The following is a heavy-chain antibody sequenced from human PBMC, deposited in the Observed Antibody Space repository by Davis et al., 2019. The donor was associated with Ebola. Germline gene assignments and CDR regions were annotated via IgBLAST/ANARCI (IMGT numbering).Heavy chain of an antibody. Sequence: GESLKISCAASGFTFSSYAMSWVRQAPGKGLEWVSAISGSGGSTYSADSVKGRFTISRDNSKNTLYLQMNSLRAEDTAVYYCAKTGGEGYCSSTSCYPFRYFDYWGQGTLVTVSS. D-gene: IGHD2-2*01. CDR3: AKTGGEGYCSSTSCYPFRYFDY. CDR1: GFTFSSYA. CDR2: ISGSGGST. J-gene: IGHJ4*02. V-gene: IGHV3-23*01.